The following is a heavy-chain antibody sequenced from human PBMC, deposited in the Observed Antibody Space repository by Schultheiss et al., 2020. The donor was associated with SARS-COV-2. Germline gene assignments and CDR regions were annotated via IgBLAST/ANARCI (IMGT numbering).Heavy chain of an antibody. CDR3: ARDQYCSSTSCYDGSYYYGMDV. CDR2: ISGSGGST. D-gene: IGHD2-2*01. J-gene: IGHJ6*02. V-gene: IGHV3-23*01. CDR1: GFTFSSYA. Sequence: GESLKISCAASGFTFSSYAMSWVRQAPGKGLEWVSAISGSGGSTYYADSVKGRFTISRDNSKNTLYLQMNSLRAEDTAVYYCARDQYCSSTSCYDGSYYYGMDVWGQGTTVTVSS.